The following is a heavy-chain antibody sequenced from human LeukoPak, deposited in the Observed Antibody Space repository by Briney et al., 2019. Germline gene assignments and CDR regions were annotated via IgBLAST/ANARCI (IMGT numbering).Heavy chain of an antibody. CDR3: ARQKGRWLQFFDY. J-gene: IGHJ4*02. Sequence: SETLSLTCTVSGGSISSYYWSWIRQPPGKGLEWIGYIYYSGSTNYNPSLKSRVTISVDTSKSQFSLKLSSVTAADTAVYYCARQKGRWLQFFDYWGQGTLVTVSS. V-gene: IGHV4-59*08. CDR2: IYYSGST. CDR1: GGSISSYY. D-gene: IGHD5-24*01.